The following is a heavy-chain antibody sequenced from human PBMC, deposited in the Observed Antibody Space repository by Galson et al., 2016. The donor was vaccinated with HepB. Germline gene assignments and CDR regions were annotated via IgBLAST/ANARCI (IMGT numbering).Heavy chain of an antibody. D-gene: IGHD3-22*01. CDR1: GFTLSSYS. CDR2: ISSSSNTR. V-gene: IGHV3-48*02. J-gene: IGHJ6*02. Sequence: SLRLSCAASGFTLSSYSMNWVRQAPGKGLKWVSYISSSSNTRYYADSVKGRFTVSRDNAENSLYLQMNSLRDEDTAVYYCARDLRYDDGRGYCHRNFYSYDGMDVWGQGTTVTVPS. CDR3: ARDLRYDDGRGYCHRNFYSYDGMDV.